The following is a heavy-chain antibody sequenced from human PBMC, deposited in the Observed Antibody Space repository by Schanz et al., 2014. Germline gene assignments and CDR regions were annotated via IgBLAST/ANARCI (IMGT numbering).Heavy chain of an antibody. V-gene: IGHV3-74*01. J-gene: IGHJ4*02. D-gene: IGHD3-10*01. Sequence: EVQLVQSGGGLVQPGGSLRLSCAASGFTFSSHWMHWVRQDPGKGLVWVARINSVGSNTDYADSVTGRFTISRDNAKNTLYLQMNTLRVEDTAVYHCVSSGSYSSYAFWGQGTLVTVSS. CDR1: GFTFSSHW. CDR2: INSVGSNT. CDR3: VSSGSYSSYAF.